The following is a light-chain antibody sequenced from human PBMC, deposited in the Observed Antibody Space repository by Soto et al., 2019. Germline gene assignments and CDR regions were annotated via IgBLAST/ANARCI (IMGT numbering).Light chain of an antibody. J-gene: IGKJ1*01. CDR2: DAS. V-gene: IGKV1-5*01. Sequence: DIQMTQSPSTLSASVGDRVTITCRASQSISSWLAWYQQKPGKAPKLLIYDASSLESGVPSRFSGSASGTEFALTISSLQPDDVATYYCQQYNSYSPERTFGQGTKVAIK. CDR1: QSISSW. CDR3: QQYNSYSPERT.